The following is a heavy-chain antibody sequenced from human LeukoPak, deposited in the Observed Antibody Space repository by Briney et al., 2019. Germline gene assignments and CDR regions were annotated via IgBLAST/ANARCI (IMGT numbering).Heavy chain of an antibody. Sequence: GGSLRLSCAASGFTFHNYAMSWVRQAPGKGREWVAAISGRGGSTYYADSVKGRFTISRDNSKNTLYLQMSSLRVEDTAGYYCAKQGPLHDYYFDYWGQGTLVTVSS. CDR3: AKQGPLHDYYFDY. D-gene: IGHD1-1*01. V-gene: IGHV3-23*01. CDR1: GFTFHNYA. CDR2: ISGRGGST. J-gene: IGHJ4*02.